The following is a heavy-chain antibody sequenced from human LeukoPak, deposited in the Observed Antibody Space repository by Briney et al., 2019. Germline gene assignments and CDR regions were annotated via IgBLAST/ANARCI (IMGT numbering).Heavy chain of an antibody. D-gene: IGHD5-12*01. V-gene: IGHV4-34*01. CDR1: GGSFSGYY. CDR2: INHSGST. CDR3: ARGVDPDAFDI. J-gene: IGHJ3*02. Sequence: SETLSLTCAVYGGSFSGYYWSWIRQPPGKGLEWIGEINHSGSTNYNPSLKSRVTISVETSKNQFSLKLSSVTAADTAVYYCARGVDPDAFDIWGQGTMVTVSS.